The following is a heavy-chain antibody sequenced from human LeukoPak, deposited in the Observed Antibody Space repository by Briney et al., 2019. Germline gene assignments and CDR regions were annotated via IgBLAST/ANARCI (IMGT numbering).Heavy chain of an antibody. Sequence: ASVKVSYKASGYTFTGYYMHWVRQAPGQGLEWMGWINPNSGGTNYAQKLQGRVTMTRDTSISTAYMELSRLRSDDTAVYYCARLQAKYYDSSGYYFPPDYWGQGTLVTVSS. J-gene: IGHJ4*02. CDR2: INPNSGGT. V-gene: IGHV1-2*02. CDR3: ARLQAKYYDSSGYYFPPDY. D-gene: IGHD3-22*01. CDR1: GYTFTGYY.